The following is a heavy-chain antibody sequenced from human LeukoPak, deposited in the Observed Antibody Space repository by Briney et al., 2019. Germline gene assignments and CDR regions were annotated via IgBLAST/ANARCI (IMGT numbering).Heavy chain of an antibody. CDR1: GFTFSTYN. V-gene: IGHV3-30*18. D-gene: IGHD6-6*01. J-gene: IGHJ4*02. CDR2: ISYDGSDK. Sequence: GGSLRLSCAASGFTFSTYNMNWLRQAPGKGLEWVAVISYDGSDKYYADSVKGRFTISRDNSQNTLYLQGNSLRDDDTAVYYCAKDAPPSYSSSSRLSFYFDYWGQGALVTVSS. CDR3: AKDAPPSYSSSSRLSFYFDY.